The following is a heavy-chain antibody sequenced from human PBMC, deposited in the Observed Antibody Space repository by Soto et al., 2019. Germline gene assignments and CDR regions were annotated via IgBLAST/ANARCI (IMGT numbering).Heavy chain of an antibody. J-gene: IGHJ3*02. CDR2: IYWDGEK. D-gene: IGHD3-10*01. V-gene: IGHV2-5*02. Sequence: QITLKESGPTLVQPTQTLTLTCSFSGFSLITTGAGVGWIRQPPGKAPEWLALIYWDGEKRYSPALKSRLTIPKDSSKNQVVLTMTNMDPVDTATYYCARRQSIMIRGANAFDIWGQGTVLSVSS. CDR1: GFSLITTGAG. CDR3: ARRQSIMIRGANAFDI.